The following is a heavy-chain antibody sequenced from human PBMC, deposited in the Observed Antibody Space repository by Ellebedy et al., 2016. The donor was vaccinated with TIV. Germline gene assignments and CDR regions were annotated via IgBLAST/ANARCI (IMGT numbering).Heavy chain of an antibody. CDR2: FDPEDGET. J-gene: IGHJ5*02. CDR1: GYTLTELS. D-gene: IGHD6-19*01. Sequence: ASVKVSCXVSGYTLTELSMHWVRQAPGKGLEWMGGFDPEDGETIYAQKFQGRVTMTEDTSTDTAYMELSSLRSEDTAVYYCATTPLAVAGYNWFDPWGQGTLVTVSS. CDR3: ATTPLAVAGYNWFDP. V-gene: IGHV1-24*01.